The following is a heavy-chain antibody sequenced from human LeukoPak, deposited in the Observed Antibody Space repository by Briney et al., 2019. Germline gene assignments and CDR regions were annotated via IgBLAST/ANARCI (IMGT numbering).Heavy chain of an antibody. Sequence: PGGSLRLSCAASGFTFSSYCMDWVRQTPGKGLEWVSSISSSSSYIYYADSVKGRFTISRDNAKNSLYLQMNSLRAGDTGVYYCAKEGYTRDYFDYWGQGTLVTVSS. V-gene: IGHV3-21*01. CDR3: AKEGYTRDYFDY. D-gene: IGHD1-1*01. J-gene: IGHJ4*02. CDR1: GFTFSSYC. CDR2: ISSSSSYI.